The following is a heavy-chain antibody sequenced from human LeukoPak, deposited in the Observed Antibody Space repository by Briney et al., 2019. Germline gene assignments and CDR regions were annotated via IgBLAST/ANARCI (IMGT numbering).Heavy chain of an antibody. J-gene: IGHJ4*02. CDR1: GFTFSSYA. CDR2: ISYDGSNK. D-gene: IGHD5-24*01. CDR3: AREGGMATYFDY. V-gene: IGHV3-30*04. Sequence: GGSLRLSCAASGFTFSSYAMHWVRQAPGKGLEWVAVISYDGSNKYYADSVKGRFTISRDNSKNTLYLQMNSLRAEDTAVYYCAREGGMATYFDYWGQGTLVTVSS.